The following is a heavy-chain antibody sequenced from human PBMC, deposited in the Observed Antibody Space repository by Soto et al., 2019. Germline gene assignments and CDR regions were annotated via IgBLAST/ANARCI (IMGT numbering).Heavy chain of an antibody. V-gene: IGHV3-66*04. Sequence: VQLVESGGGLVQPGESLRLSCEASGFTVSSNFMNWVRQSPERGLEWLSVHYSGPGTYYADSVKDRFTISRDNTKNTLYLQLNRLRTEDTAIYFCARQCGGDCSNGFDLWGQGTMVTVSP. CDR2: HYSGPGT. CDR1: GFTVSSNF. D-gene: IGHD2-21*01. CDR3: ARQCGGDCSNGFDL. J-gene: IGHJ3*01.